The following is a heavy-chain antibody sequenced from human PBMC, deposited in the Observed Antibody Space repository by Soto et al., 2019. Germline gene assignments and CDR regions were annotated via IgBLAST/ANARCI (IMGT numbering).Heavy chain of an antibody. Sequence: AASVKVSCKSSGYAFTGYYIHWVRQAPGQGLEWMGWTNPNSGDTNYAQKFQGRVTMTRDTSFSTAYMELSSLRSDDTAVYYCATRYSYVHFWGQGTLVTVSS. V-gene: IGHV1-2*02. CDR2: TNPNSGDT. D-gene: IGHD5-18*01. CDR1: GYAFTGYY. CDR3: ATRYSYVHF. J-gene: IGHJ4*02.